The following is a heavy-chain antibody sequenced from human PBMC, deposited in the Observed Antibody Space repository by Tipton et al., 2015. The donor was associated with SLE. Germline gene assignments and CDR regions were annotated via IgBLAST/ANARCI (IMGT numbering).Heavy chain of an antibody. J-gene: IGHJ4*02. CDR3: ARGRAAVAGHLV. CDR2: ISSSSTYI. D-gene: IGHD6-19*01. CDR1: GFTFSCYS. V-gene: IGHV3-21*03. Sequence: SLRLSCAASGFTFSCYSMNWVRQAPGKGLEWVSSISSSSTYIYYADSVKGRFTISRDNAKNSLYLQMNSLRAEDTAVYYCARGRAAVAGHLVWGQGTVVNVSS.